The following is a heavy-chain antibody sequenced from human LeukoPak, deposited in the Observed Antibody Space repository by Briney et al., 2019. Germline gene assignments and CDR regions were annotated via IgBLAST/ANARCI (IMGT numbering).Heavy chain of an antibody. J-gene: IGHJ3*02. CDR2: IYTSGRT. Sequence: PSQTLSLTCTVSGGSISSGSYYWSWIRQPAGKGLEWIGRIYTSGRTNYNPSLKSRVTISVDTSKNQFSLKLSSVTAADTAVYYCARAGVGYYDSSGYYRTHDAFDIWGQGTMVTVSS. CDR3: ARAGVGYYDSSGYYRTHDAFDI. V-gene: IGHV4-61*02. D-gene: IGHD3-22*01. CDR1: GGSISSGSYY.